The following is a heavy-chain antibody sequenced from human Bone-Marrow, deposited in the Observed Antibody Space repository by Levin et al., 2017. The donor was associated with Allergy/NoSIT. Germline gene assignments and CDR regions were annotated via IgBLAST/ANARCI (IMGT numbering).Heavy chain of an antibody. Sequence: GESLKISCAASGFTFSSYGMHWVRQAPGKGLEWVAVISYDGSNKYYADSVKGRFTISRDNSKNTLYLQMNSLRAEDTAVYYCANRYYYDSSPSRVSQVDYWGQGTLVTVSS. V-gene: IGHV3-30*18. CDR3: ANRYYYDSSPSRVSQVDY. CDR1: GFTFSSYG. D-gene: IGHD3-22*01. CDR2: ISYDGSNK. J-gene: IGHJ4*02.